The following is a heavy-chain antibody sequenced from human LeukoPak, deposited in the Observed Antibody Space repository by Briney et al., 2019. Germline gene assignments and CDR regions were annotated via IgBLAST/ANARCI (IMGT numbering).Heavy chain of an antibody. V-gene: IGHV3-30*04. CDR1: GSTFSSYA. CDR3: ARSIVVVVAAFYYYYYGMDV. D-gene: IGHD2-15*01. Sequence: GGSLRLSCAASGSTFSSYAMHWVRQAPGKGLEWVAVISYDGSNKYYADSVKGRFTISRDNSKNTLYLQMNSLRAEDTAVYYCARSIVVVVAAFYYYYYGMDVWGQGTTVTVSS. J-gene: IGHJ6*02. CDR2: ISYDGSNK.